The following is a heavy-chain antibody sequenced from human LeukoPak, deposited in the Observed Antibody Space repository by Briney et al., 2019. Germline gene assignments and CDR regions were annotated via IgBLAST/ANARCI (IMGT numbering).Heavy chain of an antibody. D-gene: IGHD1-26*01. J-gene: IGHJ4*02. CDR2: IKQDGSEK. V-gene: IGHV3-7*01. CDR3: ARDRAPGIYSGSYRRNFDY. Sequence: PGGSLRLSCAASGFTFSSYWMSWVRQAPGKGLEWVANIKQDGSEKYYVDSVKGRFTIARDNAKNSLYLQMNSLRAEDTAGYYCARDRAPGIYSGSYRRNFDYWGQGTLVTVSS. CDR1: GFTFSSYW.